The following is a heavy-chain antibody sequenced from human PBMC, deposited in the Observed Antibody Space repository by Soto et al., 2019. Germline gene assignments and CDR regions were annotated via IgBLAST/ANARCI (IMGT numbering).Heavy chain of an antibody. V-gene: IGHV1-2*02. D-gene: IGHD6-19*01. CDR1: GYTFTDYY. J-gene: IGHJ6*02. CDR3: ARDQSPSSGWPGMDV. CDR2: INPNSGGT. Sequence: DSVKVSCKASGYTFTDYYVHWVRQAPGQGLEWMGWINPNSGGTKSAQKFQGRVTMTRDTSISTAYMELSRLRSDDTAVYYCARDQSPSSGWPGMDVWGQGTTVTVSS.